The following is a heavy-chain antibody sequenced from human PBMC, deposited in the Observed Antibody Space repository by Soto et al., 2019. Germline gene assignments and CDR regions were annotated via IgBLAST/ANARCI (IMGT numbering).Heavy chain of an antibody. Sequence: PSETLSLTCTVCGGSISSDDYYWSWIRQPPGKGLEWIGYIYYNGRTDYNPSLKSRVIISIDTSKNQFSLDLNSVSAADTAVYYCARDRSNSPDYFDYWGQGTLVTVS. V-gene: IGHV4-30-4*01. J-gene: IGHJ4*02. D-gene: IGHD6-6*01. CDR3: ARDRSNSPDYFDY. CDR1: GGSISSDDYY. CDR2: IYYNGRT.